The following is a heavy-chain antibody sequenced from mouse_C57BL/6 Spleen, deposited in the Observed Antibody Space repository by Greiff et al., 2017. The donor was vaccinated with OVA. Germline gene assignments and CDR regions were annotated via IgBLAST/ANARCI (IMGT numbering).Heavy chain of an antibody. CDR1: GYTFTSYW. V-gene: IGHV1-64*01. CDR3: AKILSNCGY. CDR2: IHPNSGST. Sequence: QVQLQQPGAELVKPGASVKLSCKASGYTFTSYWMHWVKQRPGQGLEWIGMIHPNSGSTNYNEKFKSKATLTVDKSSSTAYMQLSSLTSEDSAVYYCAKILSNCGYWGQGTTLTVSS. J-gene: IGHJ2*01. D-gene: IGHD2-5*01.